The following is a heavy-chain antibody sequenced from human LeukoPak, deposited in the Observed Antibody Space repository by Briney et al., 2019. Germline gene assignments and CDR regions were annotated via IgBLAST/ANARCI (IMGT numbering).Heavy chain of an antibody. CDR1: GFTFSSYS. V-gene: IGHV3-21*01. J-gene: IGHJ5*02. D-gene: IGHD5-12*01. Sequence: GGSLRLSCAASGFTFSSYSMNRVRQAPGKGLEWVSSISSSSSYIYYADSVKGRFTISRDNAKNSLYLQMNSLRAEDTAVYYCARDLNGGYNPWGQGTLVTVSS. CDR2: ISSSSSYI. CDR3: ARDLNGGYNP.